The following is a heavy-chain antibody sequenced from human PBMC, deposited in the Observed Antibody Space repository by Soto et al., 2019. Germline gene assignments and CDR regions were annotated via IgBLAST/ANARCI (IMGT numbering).Heavy chain of an antibody. D-gene: IGHD5-12*01. CDR3: ARSVPSRDIVAP. CDR2: MNPNSGTT. CDR1: GYTFSSYD. V-gene: IGHV1-8*01. J-gene: IGHJ5*02. Sequence: QVQLVQSGAEVKKPGASVKVSCKASGYTFSSYDINWVRQATGQGLEWMGWMNPNSGTTGYAQKFQGRVTMTRNTSITTAYMELSSLRSEDTAVYYCARSVPSRDIVAPWGLGTLVTVSS.